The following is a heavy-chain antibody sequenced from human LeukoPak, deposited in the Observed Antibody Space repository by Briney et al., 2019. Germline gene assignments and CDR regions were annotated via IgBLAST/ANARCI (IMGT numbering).Heavy chain of an antibody. CDR3: ARGGVVGATTLWFDP. Sequence: ASVKVSCKASGYTFTGYYMHWVRQAPGQGLEWMGWINPNSGGTNCAQKFQGRVTMTRDSSISTAYMELSRLRSDDTAVYYCARGGVVGATTLWFDPWGQGTLVTVSS. J-gene: IGHJ5*02. V-gene: IGHV1-2*02. D-gene: IGHD1-26*01. CDR2: INPNSGGT. CDR1: GYTFTGYY.